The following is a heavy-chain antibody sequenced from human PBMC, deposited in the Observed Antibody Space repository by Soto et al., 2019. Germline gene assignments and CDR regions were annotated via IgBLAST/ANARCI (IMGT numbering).Heavy chain of an antibody. D-gene: IGHD3-10*01. V-gene: IGHV4-4*02. CDR1: GDSISSVNW. Sequence: SETLSLTCAVSGDSISSVNWWSWVRQSPGQGLEWIGDIYHTGITNYNPSLQSRVTISVDKSKNEFSLNLTSVTAADTAVYYCARSPGTYSFDYWGQGALVTVSS. J-gene: IGHJ4*02. CDR3: ARSPGTYSFDY. CDR2: IYHTGIT.